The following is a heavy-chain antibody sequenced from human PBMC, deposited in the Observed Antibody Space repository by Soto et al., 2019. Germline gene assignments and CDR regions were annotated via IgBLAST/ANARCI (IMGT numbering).Heavy chain of an antibody. Sequence: SETLSLTCTVSGDSVTSTSYYWSWVRQSPGKGLEWIGYSYYNGDTNYNPSLKSRVTISVDTSKNHFSLKLTSVTAADTGVYYCAREGGVLRLSNWFGSWGQGIQVTVSS. J-gene: IGHJ5*01. V-gene: IGHV4-61*01. CDR3: AREGGVLRLSNWFGS. CDR2: SYYNGDT. D-gene: IGHD3-3*01. CDR1: GDSVTSTSYY.